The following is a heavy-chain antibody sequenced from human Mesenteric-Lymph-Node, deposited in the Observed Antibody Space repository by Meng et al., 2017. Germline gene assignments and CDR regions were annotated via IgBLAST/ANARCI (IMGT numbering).Heavy chain of an antibody. CDR1: GFTFDDYA. Sequence: GESLKTSCAASGFTFDDYAMHWVCQAPGKGLEWVSLISWDGGSTYYADSVKGRFTISRDNSKNSLYLQMNSLRAEDTALYYCAKDRRRSGSYSFDYWGQGTLVTVSS. D-gene: IGHD3-10*01. CDR2: ISWDGGST. J-gene: IGHJ4*02. CDR3: AKDRRRSGSYSFDY. V-gene: IGHV3-43D*04.